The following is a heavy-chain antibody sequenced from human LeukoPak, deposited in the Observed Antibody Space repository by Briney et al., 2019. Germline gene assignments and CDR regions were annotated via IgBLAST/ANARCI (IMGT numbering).Heavy chain of an antibody. CDR3: ALIGAIDS. J-gene: IGHJ4*02. Sequence: ASVKVSCKASGFTFTDYSIHWVRQAPGQGLEWMGWIIPNNGGTSYAQKFRGSVTMTRDTSISTVYMELSRLRSDDTAVYYCALIGAIDSWGQGTLVTVSS. CDR2: IIPNNGGT. CDR1: GFTFTDYS. V-gene: IGHV1-2*02.